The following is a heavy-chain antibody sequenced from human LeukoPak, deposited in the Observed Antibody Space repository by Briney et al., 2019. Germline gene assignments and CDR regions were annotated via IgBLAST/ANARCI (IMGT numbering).Heavy chain of an antibody. D-gene: IGHD3-16*01. CDR2: IYPHDSDT. Sequence: GESLQISCKGSGSSFTAYWIGWVRQLPGKGLEWMGIIYPHDSDTRYSPSFQGQVTISADKSISTAYLQWSSLKASDTAMYYCARHEGGRPHGIEIWGQGTMVTVSS. J-gene: IGHJ3*02. CDR3: ARHEGGRPHGIEI. V-gene: IGHV5-51*01. CDR1: GSSFTAYW.